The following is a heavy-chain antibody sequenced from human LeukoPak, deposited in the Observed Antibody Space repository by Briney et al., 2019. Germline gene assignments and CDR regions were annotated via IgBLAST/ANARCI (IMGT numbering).Heavy chain of an antibody. CDR2: INPNSGGT. Sequence: ASVKVSCKASGGTFSSYAISWLRQAPGQELEWMGWINPNSGGTNYAQKFQGRVTMTRDTSISTAYMELSRLRSDDTAVYYCARGTYYYDSSGYYYPDYWGQGTLVTVSS. D-gene: IGHD3-22*01. J-gene: IGHJ4*02. CDR1: GGTFSSYA. V-gene: IGHV1-2*02. CDR3: ARGTYYYDSSGYYYPDY.